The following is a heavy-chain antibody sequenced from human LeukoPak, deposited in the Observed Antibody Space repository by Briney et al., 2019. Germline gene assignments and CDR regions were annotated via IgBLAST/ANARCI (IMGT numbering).Heavy chain of an antibody. CDR3: ARSQDYYYYMDV. J-gene: IGHJ6*03. V-gene: IGHV4-59*08. Sequence: SETLSLTCTVSGVSISSYYWNWIRQPPGKGLEWIGYIYYSGSTNYNPSLKSRVTISVDTSKNQFSLKLSSVTAADTAVYYCARSQDYYYYMDVWGKGTTVTVSS. CDR1: GVSISSYY. CDR2: IYYSGST.